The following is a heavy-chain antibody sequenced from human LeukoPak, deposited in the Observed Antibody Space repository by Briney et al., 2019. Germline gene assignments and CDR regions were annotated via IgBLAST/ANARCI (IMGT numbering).Heavy chain of an antibody. CDR3: ASADDILTGYYYSPFDY. CDR1: GYTFTSYY. V-gene: IGHV1-2*02. D-gene: IGHD3-9*01. Sequence: GASVKVSCKASGYTFTSYYMHWVRQAPGQGLEWMGWINPNSGGTNYAQKFQGRVTMTRDTSISTAYMELSRLRSDDTAVYYCASADDILTGYYYSPFDYWGQGTLVTVSS. CDR2: INPNSGGT. J-gene: IGHJ4*02.